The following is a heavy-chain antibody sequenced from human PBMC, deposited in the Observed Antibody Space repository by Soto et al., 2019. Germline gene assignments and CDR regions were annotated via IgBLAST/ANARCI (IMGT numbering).Heavy chain of an antibody. CDR3: ARGRGSLPGGMDV. J-gene: IGHJ6*02. CDR2: INHSGST. Sequence: QVQLQQWGAGLLKPSETLSLTCAVYGGSFSGFFWRWIRQPPGKGLEWIGEINHSGSTNYNPSLKSRVTFAVDTSKNQFSLRLSSVTAADTAVYYCARGRGSLPGGMDVWGQGTTVTVSS. CDR1: GGSFSGFF. V-gene: IGHV4-34*02.